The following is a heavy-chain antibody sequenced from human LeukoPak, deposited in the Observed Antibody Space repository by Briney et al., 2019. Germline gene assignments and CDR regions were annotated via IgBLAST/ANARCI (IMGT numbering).Heavy chain of an antibody. CDR3: TLGGFTAHFDY. CDR1: GFTFSNAW. V-gene: IGHV3-15*01. D-gene: IGHD3-16*01. Sequence: GGSLRLSCAASGFTFSNAWMSWVRQAPGKGVEWFGRIKSRTDGGTTDYAAPVKGRFTISRDDSKNTLYLQMNSLKTEDTAVYYCTLGGFTAHFDYWGQGTLVTVSS. CDR2: IKSRTDGGTT. J-gene: IGHJ4*02.